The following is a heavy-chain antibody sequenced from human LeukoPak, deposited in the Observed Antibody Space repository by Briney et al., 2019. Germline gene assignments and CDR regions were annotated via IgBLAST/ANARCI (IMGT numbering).Heavy chain of an antibody. CDR1: GYTFTSFG. V-gene: IGHV1-18*01. Sequence: ASVKVSCKASGYTFTSFGISWVRQAPGQGFEWVGWISTYNGNTKYAQKYQGRVTMTTDTSTSTAYMELRSLISDDTAVYYCARDRGDSIRWFDPWGQGTLVTVSP. CDR3: ARDRGDSIRWFDP. D-gene: IGHD3-22*01. CDR2: ISTYNGNT. J-gene: IGHJ5*02.